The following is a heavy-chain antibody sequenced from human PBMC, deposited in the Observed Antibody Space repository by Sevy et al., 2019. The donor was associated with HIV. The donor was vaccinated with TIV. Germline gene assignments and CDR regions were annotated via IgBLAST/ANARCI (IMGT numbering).Heavy chain of an antibody. V-gene: IGHV3-30*04. J-gene: IGHJ4*02. CDR1: GFTFSSYA. D-gene: IGHD3-10*01. Sequence: GGSLRLSCAASGFTFSSYAMHCVRQAPGKGLEWVAVISYDGSNKYYADSVKGRFTISRDNSKNTLYLQMNSLRAEDTAVYYCARESSYGSGRPLDYWGQGTLVTVSS. CDR2: ISYDGSNK. CDR3: ARESSYGSGRPLDY.